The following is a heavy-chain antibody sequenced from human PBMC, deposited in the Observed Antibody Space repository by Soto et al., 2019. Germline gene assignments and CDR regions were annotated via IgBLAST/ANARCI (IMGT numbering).Heavy chain of an antibody. CDR1: GGSFSGYY. J-gene: IGHJ4*02. CDR2: INHSGST. Sequence: QVQLQQWGAGLLKPSETLSLTCAVYGGSFSGYYWSWIRQPPGKGLEWIGEINHSGSTNYNPSLKRRVTISVDTSKNQFSLELSSVTAADTAVYYCARGGTIFGGVTNFDYWGQGTLVTVSS. V-gene: IGHV4-34*01. CDR3: ARGGTIFGGVTNFDY. D-gene: IGHD3-3*01.